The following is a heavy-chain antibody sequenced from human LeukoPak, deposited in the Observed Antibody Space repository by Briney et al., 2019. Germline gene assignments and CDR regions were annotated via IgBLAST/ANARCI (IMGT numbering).Heavy chain of an antibody. CDR2: VYYTGDS. V-gene: IGHV4-59*08. Sequence: SETLSLTCSVSGGSTSGFYWSWIRRPPGKGLEWIGYVYYTGDSNYNPSLKSRVSMSLDTSENQVSLRLSSVTAADTAVYYCARHPFSTPFDYWGRGTLVTVSS. D-gene: IGHD2/OR15-2a*01. CDR3: ARHPFSTPFDY. J-gene: IGHJ4*02. CDR1: GGSTSGFY.